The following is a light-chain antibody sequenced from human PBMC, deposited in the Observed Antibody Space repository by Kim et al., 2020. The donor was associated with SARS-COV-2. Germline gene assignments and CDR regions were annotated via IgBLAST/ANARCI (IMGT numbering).Light chain of an antibody. CDR1: QDISNY. V-gene: IGKV1-33*01. J-gene: IGKJ5*01. CDR3: QQYDNLPPLT. Sequence: DIQMTQSPSSLSASVGDRVTITCQASQDISNYLNWYQQKPGKAPKLLSYDASNLETGVPSRFSGSGSGTDFTFTISSLQPEDIATYYCQQYDNLPPLTFGQGTRLEIK. CDR2: DAS.